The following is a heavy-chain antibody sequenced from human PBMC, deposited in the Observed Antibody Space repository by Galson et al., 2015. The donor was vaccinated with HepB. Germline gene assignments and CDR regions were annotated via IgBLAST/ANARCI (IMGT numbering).Heavy chain of an antibody. CDR1: GYSFTSHW. D-gene: IGHD5-18*01. Sequence: SGAEVKKPGESLKISCQGSGYSFTSHWIGWVRQRPGKGLEWMGIIYPGDSDTVYSPSFQGQVTFSADKSTSSAYRQWGSLKASDTAMYYCARMLAGYSYGYDGFDFWGQGTLGTVSS. V-gene: IGHV5-51*01. CDR2: IYPGDSDT. CDR3: ARMLAGYSYGYDGFDF. J-gene: IGHJ4*02.